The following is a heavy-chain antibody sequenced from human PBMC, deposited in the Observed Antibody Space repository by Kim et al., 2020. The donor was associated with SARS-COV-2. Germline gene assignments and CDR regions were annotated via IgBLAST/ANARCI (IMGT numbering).Heavy chain of an antibody. CDR2: ISWNSGSI. CDR1: GFTFDDYA. Sequence: GGSLRLSCAASGFTFDDYAMHWVRQAPGKGLEWVSGISWNSGSIGYADSVKGRFTISRDNAKNSLYLQMNSLRAEDTALYYCAKDIGTIWYGSGSYYFDYWGQGTLVTVSS. J-gene: IGHJ4*02. V-gene: IGHV3-9*01. CDR3: AKDIGTIWYGSGSYYFDY. D-gene: IGHD3-10*01.